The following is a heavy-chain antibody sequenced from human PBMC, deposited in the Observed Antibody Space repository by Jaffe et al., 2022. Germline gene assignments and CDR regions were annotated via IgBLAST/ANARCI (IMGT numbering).Heavy chain of an antibody. Sequence: EVQLLESGGGLVQPGGSLRLSCAASGFTFSSYAMSWVRQAPGKGLEWVSAISGSGGSTYYADSVKGRFTISRDNSKNTLYLQMNSLRAEDTAVYYCAKPGTGFYYYYYYMDVWGKGTTVTVSS. CDR3: AKPGTGFYYYYYYMDV. J-gene: IGHJ6*03. CDR2: ISGSGGST. D-gene: IGHD6-13*01. CDR1: GFTFSSYA. V-gene: IGHV3-23*01.